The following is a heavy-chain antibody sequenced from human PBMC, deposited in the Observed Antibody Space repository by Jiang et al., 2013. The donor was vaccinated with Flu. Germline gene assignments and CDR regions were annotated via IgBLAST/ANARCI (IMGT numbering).Heavy chain of an antibody. Sequence: SGAEVKKPGASAKISCKASGYTFTSYYMHWVRQAPGQGLEWMGIINPTSGSTTYAQKLQGRVTMTRDTSTSTVYMELSSLRSEDTAVYYCARADYGDPVDYWGQGTLVTVSS. CDR2: INPTSGST. J-gene: IGHJ4*02. CDR3: ARADYGDPVDY. D-gene: IGHD4-17*01. V-gene: IGHV1-46*04. CDR1: GYTFTSYY.